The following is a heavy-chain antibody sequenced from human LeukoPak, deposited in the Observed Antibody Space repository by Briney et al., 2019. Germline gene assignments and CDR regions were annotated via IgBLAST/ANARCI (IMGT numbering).Heavy chain of an antibody. Sequence: SETLSLTCTVSGGSISRYYWSWIRQPPGKGLEWIGYIFYSGSTNYNPSLKSRVTISIDTSKNQFSLKLSSVTAADTAVYYCARRRGDLDYWGQGTLVTVSS. J-gene: IGHJ4*02. CDR2: IFYSGST. D-gene: IGHD2-21*02. CDR1: GGSISRYY. V-gene: IGHV4-59*08. CDR3: ARRRGDLDY.